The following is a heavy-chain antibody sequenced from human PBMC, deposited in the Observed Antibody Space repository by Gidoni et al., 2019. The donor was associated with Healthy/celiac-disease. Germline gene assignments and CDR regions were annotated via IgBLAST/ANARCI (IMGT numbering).Heavy chain of an antibody. Sequence: QLQLQESGPGLVKPSETLSLTCTVSGGSISSSSYYWGWIRQPPGKGLEWIGSIYYSGSTYYNPSLKSRVTISVDTSKNQFSLKLSSVTAADTAVYYCASFHVLRYFDWFMDWGQGTLVTVSS. J-gene: IGHJ4*02. D-gene: IGHD3-9*01. CDR2: IYYSGST. V-gene: IGHV4-39*01. CDR3: ASFHVLRYFDWFMD. CDR1: GGSISSSSYY.